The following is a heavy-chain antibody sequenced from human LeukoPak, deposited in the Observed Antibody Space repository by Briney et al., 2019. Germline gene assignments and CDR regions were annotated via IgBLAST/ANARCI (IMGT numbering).Heavy chain of an antibody. CDR1: GGSISSYY. J-gene: IGHJ4*02. D-gene: IGHD5-24*01. V-gene: IGHV4-59*01. CDR3: ARDGYKPL. CDR2: IYYSGST. Sequence: SKTLSLTCTVSGGSISSYYWSWIRQPPGKGLEWIGYIYYSGSTNYNPSLKSRVTISVDTSKNQFSLKLSSVTAADTAVYYCARDGYKPLWGQGTLVTVSS.